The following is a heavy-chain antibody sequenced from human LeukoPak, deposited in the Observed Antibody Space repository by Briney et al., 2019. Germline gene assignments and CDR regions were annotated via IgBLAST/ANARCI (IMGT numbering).Heavy chain of an antibody. V-gene: IGHV3-48*01. CDR3: ASILMKYYDYTRDY. CDR1: GFTFSSYS. Sequence: TGGSLRLSCAASGFTFSSYSMNWVRQAPGKGLEWVSYISSSSSTIYYADSVKGRFIISRDNAKNSLYLQMNSLRAEDTAVYYCASILMKYYDYTRDYWGQGTLVTVSS. CDR2: ISSSSSTI. J-gene: IGHJ4*02. D-gene: IGHD3-22*01.